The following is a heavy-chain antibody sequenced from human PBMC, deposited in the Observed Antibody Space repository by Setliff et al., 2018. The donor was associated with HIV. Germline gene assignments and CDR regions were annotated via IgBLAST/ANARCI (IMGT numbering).Heavy chain of an antibody. CDR1: RYTFTKYW. J-gene: IGHJ4*02. D-gene: IGHD4-17*01. V-gene: IGHV5-51*01. CDR2: IYPGDSDT. Sequence: GESLKISCKGSRYTFTKYWIAWVRQVPGKGLEWMGIIYPGDSDTRYSPSFQGQVTISADKSISTAYLQWSRLRASDTAMYYCARYGSNSAFDFWGQGTLVTVSS. CDR3: ARYGSNSAFDF.